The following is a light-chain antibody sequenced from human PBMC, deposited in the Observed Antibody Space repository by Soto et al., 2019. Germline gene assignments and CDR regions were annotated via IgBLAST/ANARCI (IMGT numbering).Light chain of an antibody. V-gene: IGLV1-44*01. CDR2: GNN. J-gene: IGLJ2*01. CDR3: AAWDGSLNNVL. Sequence: QSVLTQPPSASGTPGQRVTISCSGSGSSIGTNTVNWYRQLPGTAPKLLIYGNNQRPSGVPDGFSGSKSGTSASLAISGLQSEDEADYYCAAWDGSLNNVLFGGGTKLTVL. CDR1: GSSIGTNT.